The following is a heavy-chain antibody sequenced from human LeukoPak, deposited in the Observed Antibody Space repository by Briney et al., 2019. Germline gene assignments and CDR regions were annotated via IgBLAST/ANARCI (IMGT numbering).Heavy chain of an antibody. V-gene: IGHV4-39*01. J-gene: IGHJ5*02. D-gene: IGHD3-3*01. Sequence: SETLSLTCTVSGGSISSSSYYWGWIRQPPGKGLEWIGSIYYSGSTYYNPSLKSRVTISVDTSKNQFSLKLSSVTAADTAVYYCARRWGRYYDFWSASPRRFDPWGQGTLVTVSS. CDR2: IYYSGST. CDR3: ARRWGRYYDFWSASPRRFDP. CDR1: GGSISSSSYY.